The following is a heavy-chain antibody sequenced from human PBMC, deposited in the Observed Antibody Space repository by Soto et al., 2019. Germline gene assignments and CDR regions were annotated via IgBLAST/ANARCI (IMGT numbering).Heavy chain of an antibody. D-gene: IGHD6-25*01. J-gene: IGHJ4*02. Sequence: QVQLVQSGVEVKKPGASVKVSCKASGYTFTSYALHWVRQAPGQRLEWMAWINAGDGTTRYLQRFQGRVTVTRDTSATTAYMELGILRSEDTAVYYCARGPRAAVNFVDYWGQGTLVTVSS. CDR1: GYTFTSYA. CDR3: ARGPRAAVNFVDY. CDR2: INAGDGTT. V-gene: IGHV1-3*01.